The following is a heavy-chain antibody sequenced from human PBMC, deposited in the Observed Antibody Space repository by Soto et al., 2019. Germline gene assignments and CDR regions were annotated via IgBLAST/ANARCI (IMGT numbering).Heavy chain of an antibody. Sequence: SETRSLTWTVSGGSISSGDYYWGWVRQPPRKGLEWIGEIYHDGRTAYNPSLKTRVTILVDSANNQFSLQLTSLTAADTAVYYCAGREHSRGRFFTDYWGQGSLVTVSS. CDR1: GGSISSGDYY. D-gene: IGHD3-3*01. V-gene: IGHV4-39*07. CDR2: IYHDGRT. J-gene: IGHJ4*02. CDR3: AGREHSRGRFFTDY.